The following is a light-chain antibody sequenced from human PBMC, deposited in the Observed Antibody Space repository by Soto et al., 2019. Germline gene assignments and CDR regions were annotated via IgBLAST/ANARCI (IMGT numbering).Light chain of an antibody. CDR3: SSYAGSNNYV. V-gene: IGLV2-8*01. J-gene: IGLJ1*01. Sequence: QSVLTQPPSASGSPGQSVTISYTGTSSDVGGYNYVSWYQQHPGKAPKVMIYEISKRPSGVPDRFSGSKSGNTASLTVSGLQAEDEADYYCSSYAGSNNYVFGTGIKLTVL. CDR2: EIS. CDR1: SSDVGGYNY.